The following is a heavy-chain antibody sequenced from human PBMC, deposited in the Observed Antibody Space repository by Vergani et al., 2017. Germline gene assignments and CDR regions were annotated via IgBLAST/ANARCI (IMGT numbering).Heavy chain of an antibody. D-gene: IGHD4-17*01. CDR3: ARGNNSTVRGWFDP. CDR2: ISYDGSNK. V-gene: IGHV3-30-3*01. J-gene: IGHJ5*02. Sequence: QVQLVESGGGVVQPGRSLRLSCAASGFTFSSYAMHWVRQAPGKGLEWVAVISYDGSNKYYADSVKGRFTISRDNSKNTLYLQMNSLRAEDTAVYYCARGNNSTVRGWFDPWGQGTLVTVSS. CDR1: GFTFSSYA.